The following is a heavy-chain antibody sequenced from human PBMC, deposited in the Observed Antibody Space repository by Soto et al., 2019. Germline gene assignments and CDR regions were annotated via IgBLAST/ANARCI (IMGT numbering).Heavy chain of an antibody. J-gene: IGHJ6*02. CDR3: ARGLVVVAATSMDV. D-gene: IGHD2-15*01. V-gene: IGHV4-34*01. Sequence: SGTLALTCAVSGGSFSGYYWSWIRQPPGKGLEWIGEINHSGSTNYNPSLKSRVTISVDTSKNQFSLKLSSVTAADTAVYYCARGLVVVAATSMDVWGQGTTVTVS. CDR2: INHSGST. CDR1: GGSFSGYY.